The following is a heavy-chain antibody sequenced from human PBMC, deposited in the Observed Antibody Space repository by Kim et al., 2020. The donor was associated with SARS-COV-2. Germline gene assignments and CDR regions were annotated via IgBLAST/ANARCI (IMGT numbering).Heavy chain of an antibody. CDR1: GFTFSSYG. CDR3: AKVHKVGRVRGVMSRHYGMDV. J-gene: IGHJ6*02. Sequence: GGSLRLSCAASGFTFSSYGMHWVRQAPGKGLEWVAVISYDGSNKYYADSVKGRFTISRDNSKNTLYLQMNSLRAEDTAVYYCAKVHKVGRVRGVMSRHYGMDVWGQGTTVTVSS. D-gene: IGHD3-10*01. V-gene: IGHV3-30*18. CDR2: ISYDGSNK.